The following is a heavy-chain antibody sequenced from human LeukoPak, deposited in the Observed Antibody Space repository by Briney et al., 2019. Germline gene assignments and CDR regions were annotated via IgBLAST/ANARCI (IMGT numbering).Heavy chain of an antibody. CDR3: AIPTLGFLEWLPTPAPTGYGMDV. Sequence: SETLSLTCTVSGGSIRSSSYYWGWIRQPPGKGLGWIGSIYYSGSTYYNPSLKSRVTISVDTSKNQFSLKLSSVTAADTAVYYCAIPTLGFLEWLPTPAPTGYGMDVWGQGTTVTVSS. CDR2: IYYSGST. J-gene: IGHJ6*02. D-gene: IGHD3-3*01. V-gene: IGHV4-39*07. CDR1: GGSIRSSSYY.